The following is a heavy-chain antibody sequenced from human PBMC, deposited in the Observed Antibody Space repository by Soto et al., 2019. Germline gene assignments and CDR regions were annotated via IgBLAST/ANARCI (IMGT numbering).Heavy chain of an antibody. V-gene: IGHV3-30-3*01. Sequence: GGSLRLSCAASGFTFSIYSMHWVRQAPGKGLEWVAVLSYDVSNKFYADSVKGRFTISRDDSENTLYLQMNTLKTEDTAVYYCVDCGSSALDSWGQGALVTVSS. D-gene: IGHD1-26*01. CDR2: LSYDVSNK. CDR3: VDCGSSALDS. J-gene: IGHJ4*02. CDR1: GFTFSIYS.